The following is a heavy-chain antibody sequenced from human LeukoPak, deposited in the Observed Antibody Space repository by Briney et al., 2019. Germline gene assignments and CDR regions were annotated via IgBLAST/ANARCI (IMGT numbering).Heavy chain of an antibody. CDR2: FDPEDGET. Sequence: VXXSXKVSGYTLTELSXHWVRQAPGKGXEWMGGFDPEDGETIYAQKFQGRVTMTEDTSTDTAYMELSSLRSEDTAVYYCATGGYRNWFDPWGQGTLVTVSS. CDR1: GYTLTELS. V-gene: IGHV1-24*01. CDR3: ATGGYRNWFDP. D-gene: IGHD5-12*01. J-gene: IGHJ5*02.